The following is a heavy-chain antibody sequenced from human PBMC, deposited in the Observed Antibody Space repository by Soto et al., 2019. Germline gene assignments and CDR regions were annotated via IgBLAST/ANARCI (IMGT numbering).Heavy chain of an antibody. Sequence: QVQLVQSGAEVKKPGSSVKVSCMAYGGTFSSYAISWVPQAPGQGLDWMRGIIPIFGTANYAQKFQGRVTITADESTSTAYMELSSLRSEDTALYYCARGGWGIAAAGQRGWVDYWGQGTLVTVSS. J-gene: IGHJ4*02. CDR2: IIPIFGTA. CDR3: ARGGWGIAAAGQRGWVDY. D-gene: IGHD6-13*01. CDR1: GGTFSSYA. V-gene: IGHV1-69*01.